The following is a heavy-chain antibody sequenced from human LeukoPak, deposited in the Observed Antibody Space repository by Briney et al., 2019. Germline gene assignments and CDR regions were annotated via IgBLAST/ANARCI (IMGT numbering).Heavy chain of an antibody. D-gene: IGHD3-16*01. CDR1: GGSISSGGYS. CDR3: ARGSFGGVMKIDY. J-gene: IGHJ4*02. V-gene: IGHV4-30-2*01. Sequence: PSETLSLTCAVSGGSISSGGYSWSWIRQPPGKGLEWIGYIYHSGSTYYNPSLKSRVTISVDRSKNQFSLKLSSVTAADTAVYYCARGSFGGVMKIDYWGQGTLVTVSS. CDR2: IYHSGST.